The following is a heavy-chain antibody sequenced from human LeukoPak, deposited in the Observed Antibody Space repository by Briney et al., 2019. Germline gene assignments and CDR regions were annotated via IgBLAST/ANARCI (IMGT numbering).Heavy chain of an antibody. J-gene: IGHJ5*02. CDR1: GGTFSSYA. V-gene: IGHV1-69*05. CDR2: IIPIFGTA. D-gene: IGHD5-24*01. Sequence: ASVKVSCKASGGTFSSYAISWVRQAPGQGLEWMGGIIPIFGTANYAQKFQGRVTITTDESTSTAYMELSSLRSEDTAVYYCAREGDGYNSPNWFDPWGQGTLVTVSS. CDR3: AREGDGYNSPNWFDP.